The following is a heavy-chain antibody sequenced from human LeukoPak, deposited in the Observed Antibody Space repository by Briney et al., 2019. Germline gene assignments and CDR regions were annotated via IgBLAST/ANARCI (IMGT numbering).Heavy chain of an antibody. J-gene: IGHJ5*02. CDR2: IIPIFGTA. Sequence: ASVKVSCKASGGTFSSYAISWVRQAPGQGLEWMGGIIPIFGTANYAQKFQGRVTITADKSTSTAYMELSSLRSEDTAVYYCARSDSSGYYPNWFDPWGQGTLVTVSS. D-gene: IGHD3-22*01. CDR1: GGTFSSYA. CDR3: ARSDSSGYYPNWFDP. V-gene: IGHV1-69*06.